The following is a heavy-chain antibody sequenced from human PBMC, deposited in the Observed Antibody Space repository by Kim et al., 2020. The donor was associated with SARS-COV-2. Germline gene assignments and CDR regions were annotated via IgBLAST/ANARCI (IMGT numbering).Heavy chain of an antibody. CDR3: ATVIAAAGPFDY. J-gene: IGHJ4*02. D-gene: IGHD6-13*01. V-gene: IGHV1-24*01. Sequence: NNAQKFQGRVTRTEDTSTDTAYMEMSSLRSEDTAVYYCATVIAAAGPFDYWGQGTLVTVSS.